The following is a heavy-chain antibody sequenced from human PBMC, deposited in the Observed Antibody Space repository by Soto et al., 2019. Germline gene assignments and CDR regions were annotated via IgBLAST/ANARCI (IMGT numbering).Heavy chain of an antibody. Sequence: WVPLRLSCAASGFTCDDYTMHWVRQFPGKGLEWVSLISWDGTSTYYADSVKGRFTISRDNTRNSLYLQMSSLRTEDTALYYCAKAKLEEWGQGTLVTVSS. CDR2: ISWDGTST. D-gene: IGHD1-1*01. V-gene: IGHV3-43*01. CDR1: GFTCDDYT. CDR3: AKAKLEE. J-gene: IGHJ4*02.